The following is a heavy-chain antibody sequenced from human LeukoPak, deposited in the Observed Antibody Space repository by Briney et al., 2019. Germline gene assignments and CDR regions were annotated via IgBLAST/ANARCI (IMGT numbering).Heavy chain of an antibody. D-gene: IGHD3-22*01. CDR1: GGSFSGYY. CDR3: ASLTYYYDGSGYYYLDYFDY. V-gene: IGHV4-34*01. Sequence: PSETLSLTCAVYGGSFSGYYWSWIRQPPGKGLEWIGEINHSGSSNYNPSLKSRVTIPVDTSKNQFSLKLSSVTAADTAVYYCASLTYYYDGSGYYYLDYFDYWGQGTLVTVSS. CDR2: INHSGSS. J-gene: IGHJ4*02.